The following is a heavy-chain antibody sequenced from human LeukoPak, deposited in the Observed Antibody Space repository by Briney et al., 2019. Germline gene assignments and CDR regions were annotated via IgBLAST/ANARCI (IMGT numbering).Heavy chain of an antibody. CDR1: GFRFSDHT. CDR2: IGGTNGAI. CDR3: TRDRSYSDFDY. Sequence: GGSLRLSYAASGFRFSDHTMNWVRQAPGKGLEWVSSIGGTNGAIFYADSVKGRFTISRDNVENSLSLQMNSLRAEDTAVYYCTRDRSYSDFDYWGQGTLVTVSS. D-gene: IGHD3-10*01. J-gene: IGHJ4*02. V-gene: IGHV3-21*01.